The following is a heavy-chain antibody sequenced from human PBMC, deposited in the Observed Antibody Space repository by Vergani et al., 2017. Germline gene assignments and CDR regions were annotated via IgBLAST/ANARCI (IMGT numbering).Heavy chain of an antibody. CDR1: GGSITSSSYY. D-gene: IGHD3-9*01. V-gene: IGHV4-39*01. J-gene: IGHJ4*02. Sequence: QLHLQESGPGLVKPSETLSLTCTVSGGSITSSSYYWGWIRQPPGKGLEWIGNIYHSGGAYYNPSLKGRVTISVDTSKNQFSLEVTSVTAADTAIYFCASTEGFSLRYFHLALWGQGTLVTVSS. CDR3: ASTEGFSLRYFHLAL. CDR2: IYHSGGA.